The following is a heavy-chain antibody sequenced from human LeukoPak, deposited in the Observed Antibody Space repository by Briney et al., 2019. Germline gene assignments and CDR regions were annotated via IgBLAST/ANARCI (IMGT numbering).Heavy chain of an antibody. V-gene: IGHV3-23*01. CDR1: GFTFSSYA. CDR2: ISGSGGST. D-gene: IGHD4-17*01. Sequence: GGFLRLSCAASGFTFSSYAMSWVRQAPGKGLEWVSAISGSGGSTYYADSVKGRFTISRDNSKNTLYLQMNSLRAEDTAEYYCAKGSTVTTGEAFDYWGQGTLVTVSS. CDR3: AKGSTVTTGEAFDY. J-gene: IGHJ4*02.